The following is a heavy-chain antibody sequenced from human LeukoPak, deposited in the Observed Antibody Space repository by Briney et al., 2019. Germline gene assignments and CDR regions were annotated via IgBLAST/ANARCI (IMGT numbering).Heavy chain of an antibody. Sequence: GASVKVSCKASGYTFTSYEINWVRQATGQGLEWMGWMNPNSGNTGYAQKFQGRVTMTRNTSISTAYMELSSLRSEDTAVYYCAAGDILPGYYTQGYYYGMDVWGQGTTVTVSS. CDR3: AAGDILPGYYTQGYYYGMDV. J-gene: IGHJ6*02. D-gene: IGHD3-9*01. CDR2: MNPNSGNT. CDR1: GYTFTSYE. V-gene: IGHV1-8*01.